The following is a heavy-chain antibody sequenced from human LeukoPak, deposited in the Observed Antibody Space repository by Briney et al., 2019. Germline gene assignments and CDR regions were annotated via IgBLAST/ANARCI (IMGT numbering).Heavy chain of an antibody. CDR1: GGSFSGYY. Sequence: SETLSLTCAVYGGSFSGYYWSWIRQPPGKGLEWIGEINHSGSTNYNPSLKSRVTISVDTSKNQFSLKLSSVTAADTAVYYCARDNWDNWNYAPATQPFDYWGQGTLVTVSS. D-gene: IGHD1-7*01. CDR2: INHSGST. V-gene: IGHV4-34*01. CDR3: ARDNWDNWNYAPATQPFDY. J-gene: IGHJ4*02.